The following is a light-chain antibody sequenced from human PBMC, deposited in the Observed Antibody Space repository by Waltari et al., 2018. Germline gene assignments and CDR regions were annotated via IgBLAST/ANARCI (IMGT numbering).Light chain of an antibody. V-gene: IGKV3-15*01. Sequence: EIRLTQSPAPLSLAPRERAPLFCRASHFVSGKVAWYQQRPGQAPRLLMYGASIRATGFPPRFTASGSGTQFTLTIGSLQSEDFAVYFCQQYNNWPLTFGGGTRVEV. CDR3: QQYNNWPLT. CDR2: GAS. CDR1: HFVSGK. J-gene: IGKJ4*01.